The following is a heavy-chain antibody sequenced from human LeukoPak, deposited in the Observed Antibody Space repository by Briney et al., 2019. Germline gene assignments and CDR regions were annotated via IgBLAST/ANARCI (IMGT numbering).Heavy chain of an antibody. CDR1: GGSISSGGYY. Sequence: SETLSLTCTVSGGSISSGGYYWSWIRQHPGKDLEWIGYIYYSGSTYYNPSLKSRVTISVDTPKNQFSLKLSSVTAADTAVYYCARGRYPQPGIAVAGTLLDWGQGTLVTVSS. D-gene: IGHD6-19*01. J-gene: IGHJ4*02. CDR3: ARGRYPQPGIAVAGTLLD. CDR2: IYYSGST. V-gene: IGHV4-31*03.